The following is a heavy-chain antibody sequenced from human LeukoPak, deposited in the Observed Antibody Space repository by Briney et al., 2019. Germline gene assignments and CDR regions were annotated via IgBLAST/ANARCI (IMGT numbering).Heavy chain of an antibody. J-gene: IGHJ6*02. Sequence: SETLSLTCTVSGGSISSGGYYWSWNRQHPGKGLEWIGYIYYSGSTYYNPSLKSRVTISVDTSKNQFSLKLSSVTAADTAVYYCARGLGYSSRGGAPNYYYGMDVWGQGTTVTVSS. D-gene: IGHD6-13*01. CDR1: GGSISSGGYY. V-gene: IGHV4-31*03. CDR3: ARGLGYSSRGGAPNYYYGMDV. CDR2: IYYSGST.